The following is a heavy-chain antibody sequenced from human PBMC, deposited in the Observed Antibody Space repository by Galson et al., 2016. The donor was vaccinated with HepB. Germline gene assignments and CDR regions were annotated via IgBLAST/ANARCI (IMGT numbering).Heavy chain of an antibody. J-gene: IGHJ6*02. D-gene: IGHD3-10*01. CDR3: ARDRGRGLFHYYGMDV. Sequence: SLRLSCAASGFSFSSYSMNWVRQAPGKGLEWVSYITSSSSTIYYADSVKGRFTISRDNAKNSLFLQMNSLRDEDTAVYYCARDRGRGLFHYYGMDVWGRGTTVTVSS. CDR1: GFSFSSYS. V-gene: IGHV3-48*02. CDR2: ITSSSSTI.